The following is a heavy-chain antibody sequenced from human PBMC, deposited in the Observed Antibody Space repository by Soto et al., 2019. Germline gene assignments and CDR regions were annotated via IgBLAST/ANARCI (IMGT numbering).Heavy chain of an antibody. D-gene: IGHD4-17*01. V-gene: IGHV3-33*01. CDR1: GFTFSSYG. CDR3: ARGGDYGDFPNWFDP. J-gene: IGHJ5*02. CDR2: IWYDGSNK. Sequence: QVQLVESGGGVVQPGRSLRLSCAASGFTFSSYGMHWVRQALGKGLEWVAVIWYDGSNKYYADSVKGRFTISRDNSKNTLYLQMNSLRAEDTAVYYCARGGDYGDFPNWFDPWGQGTLVTVSS.